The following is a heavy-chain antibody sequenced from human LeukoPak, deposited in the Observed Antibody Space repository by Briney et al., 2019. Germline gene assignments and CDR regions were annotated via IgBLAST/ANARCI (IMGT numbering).Heavy chain of an antibody. D-gene: IGHD3-9*01. V-gene: IGHV1-18*01. J-gene: IGHJ3*02. CDR3: ARNSIHYDILTGYYSGDAFDI. Sequence: ASVKVSCKASGYTFTSYGISWVRQAPGQGLEWMGWISAYNGNTNYAQKLQGRVTMTTDTSTSTAYMELRSLRSDDTAVYYCARNSIHYDILTGYYSGDAFDIWGQGTMVTVSS. CDR2: ISAYNGNT. CDR1: GYTFTSYG.